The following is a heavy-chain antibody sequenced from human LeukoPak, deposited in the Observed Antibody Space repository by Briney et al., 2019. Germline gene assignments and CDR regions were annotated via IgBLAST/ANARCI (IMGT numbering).Heavy chain of an antibody. CDR1: GGSISSGDYY. CDR3: ASYDFWSGYYTY. V-gene: IGHV4-30-4*08. CDR2: IYYSGST. D-gene: IGHD3-3*01. J-gene: IGHJ4*02. Sequence: PSETLSLTCTVSGGSISSGDYYWSWIRQPPEKGLEWIGYIYYSGSTYYNPSLKSRVTISVDTSKNQFSLKLSSVTAADTAVYYCASYDFWSGYYTYWGPGILVTVSS.